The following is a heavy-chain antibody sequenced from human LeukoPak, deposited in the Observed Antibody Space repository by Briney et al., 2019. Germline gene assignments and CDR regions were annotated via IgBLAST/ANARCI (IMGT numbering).Heavy chain of an antibody. CDR2: IWFDGSNK. Sequence: GRSLRLSCVASGFTFSSFGMHWVRQAPGKGLEWVAVIWFDGSNKYYADSVKGRFTISRDNSKNTLYLQMNSLRVEDTSVYYCARDGTTDSSFYSQYWGQGTLVTVSS. V-gene: IGHV3-33*01. J-gene: IGHJ1*01. CDR1: GFTFSSFG. CDR3: ARDGTTDSSFYSQY. D-gene: IGHD6-19*01.